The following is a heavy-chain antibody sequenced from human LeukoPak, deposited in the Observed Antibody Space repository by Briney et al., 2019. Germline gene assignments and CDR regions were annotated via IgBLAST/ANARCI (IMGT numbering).Heavy chain of an antibody. V-gene: IGHV1-46*01. D-gene: IGHD3-22*01. Sequence: ASVKVSCKASGYTFTSYYMHWVRQAPGQGLEWMGIINPSGGSTSYAQKFQGRVTMTRGTSTSTVYMELSSLRSEDTAVYYCARGDDYYDSSGYYFDIWGQGTMVTVSS. CDR1: GYTFTSYY. J-gene: IGHJ3*02. CDR3: ARGDDYYDSSGYYFDI. CDR2: INPSGGST.